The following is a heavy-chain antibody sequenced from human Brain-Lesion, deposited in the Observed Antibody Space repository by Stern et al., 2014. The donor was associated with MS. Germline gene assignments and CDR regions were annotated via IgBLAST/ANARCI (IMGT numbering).Heavy chain of an antibody. J-gene: IGHJ4*02. V-gene: IGHV5-51*01. CDR1: GYRFTSNW. D-gene: IGHD6-6*01. CDR3: ARRGDSSSSGFDY. CDR2: IWLGDSDT. Sequence: EVQLVESGAEVKKPGESLKISCKGSGYRFTSNWIGWVRQMPGKGLEWMGIIWLGDSDTRYSPSFQGQVPISADKSISTAYLQWSSLQASDTAMYYCARRGDSSSSGFDYWGQGTLVIVSS.